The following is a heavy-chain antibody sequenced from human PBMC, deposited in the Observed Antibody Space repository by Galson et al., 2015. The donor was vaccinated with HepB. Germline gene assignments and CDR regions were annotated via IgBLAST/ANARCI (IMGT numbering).Heavy chain of an antibody. CDR2: IYYSGST. CDR3: ARDRGLYSSSPEGGMDV. Sequence: CTVSGGSISSGDYYWSWIRQPPGKGLEWIGYIYYSGSTYYNPSLKSRVTISVDTSKNQFSLKLSSVTAADTAVYYCARDRGLYSSSPEGGMDVWGQGTTVTVSS. J-gene: IGHJ6*02. V-gene: IGHV4-30-4*01. CDR1: GGSISSGDYY. D-gene: IGHD6-6*01.